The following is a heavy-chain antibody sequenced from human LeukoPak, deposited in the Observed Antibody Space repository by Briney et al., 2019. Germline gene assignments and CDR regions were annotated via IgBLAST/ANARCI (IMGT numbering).Heavy chain of an antibody. CDR3: ARGPLDDYTNQTLGY. J-gene: IGHJ4*02. D-gene: IGHD4-11*01. CDR2: ISPILGIA. V-gene: IGHV1-69*02. CDR1: GGTFSSYT. Sequence: ASVKVSCKASGGTFSSYTISWVRQAPGQGLEWMGRISPILGIANYAQKFQGRVTITADKFTSTAYMELSSLRSEDAAVYYCARGPLDDYTNQTLGYWGQGTLVTVSS.